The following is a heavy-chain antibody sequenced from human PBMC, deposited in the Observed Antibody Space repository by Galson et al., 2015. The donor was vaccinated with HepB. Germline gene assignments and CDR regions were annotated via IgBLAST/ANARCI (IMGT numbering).Heavy chain of an antibody. CDR2: INAGNGNT. CDR3: ARRCGYSGYDYDGRKYYFDY. D-gene: IGHD5-12*01. J-gene: IGHJ4*02. CDR1: GYTFTSYA. V-gene: IGHV1-3*01. Sequence: SVKVSCKASGYTFTSYAMHWVRQAPGQRLEWMGWINAGNGNTKYSQKFQGRVTITRDTSASTAYMELSSLRSEDTAVYYCARRCGYSGYDYDGRKYYFDYWGQGTLVTVSS.